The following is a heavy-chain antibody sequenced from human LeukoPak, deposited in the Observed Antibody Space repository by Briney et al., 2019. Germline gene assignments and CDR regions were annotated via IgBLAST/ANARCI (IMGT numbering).Heavy chain of an antibody. CDR2: VSSSSSYI. Sequence: GGSLRLSCAASGFTFSSYSMNWVRQAPGKGLEWVSSVSSSSSYIYYAYSVKGRFTISRDNAENSLYLQMNSLRAEDTAVYYCASPSSGVGFGSGSYSFDYWGQGTLVTVSS. CDR3: ASPSSGVGFGSGSYSFDY. V-gene: IGHV3-21*01. D-gene: IGHD3-10*01. J-gene: IGHJ4*02. CDR1: GFTFSSYS.